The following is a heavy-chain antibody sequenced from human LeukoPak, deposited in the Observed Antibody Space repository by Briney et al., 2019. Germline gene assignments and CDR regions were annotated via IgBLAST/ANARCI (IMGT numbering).Heavy chain of an antibody. CDR3: ARDPCSSINCPLRF. V-gene: IGHV4-34*01. J-gene: IGHJ4*02. CDR2: INHSGRT. D-gene: IGHD2-2*01. CDR1: GGSLSGSY. Sequence: PSETLSLTCAVSGGSLSGSYCTWVRQSPGEGLEWIGEINHSGRTNYNPSLQSRVTISLDTTRSQFSLILRSVTAADTAVYYCARDPCSSINCPLRFWGQGTLATVSS.